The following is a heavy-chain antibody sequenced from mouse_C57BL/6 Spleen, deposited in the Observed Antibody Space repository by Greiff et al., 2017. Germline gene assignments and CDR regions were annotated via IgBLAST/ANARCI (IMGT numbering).Heavy chain of an antibody. V-gene: IGHV1-82*01. CDR3: ARGIGYGY. Sequence: QVQLQQSGPELVKPGASVKISCKASGYAFSSSWMNWVKQRPGKGLEWIGRIYPGDGDTNYNGKFKGKATLTADKSSSTAYMQLSSLTSEDSAVYFCARGIGYGYWGQGTTLTVSS. J-gene: IGHJ2*01. CDR1: GYAFSSSW. D-gene: IGHD1-2*01. CDR2: IYPGDGDT.